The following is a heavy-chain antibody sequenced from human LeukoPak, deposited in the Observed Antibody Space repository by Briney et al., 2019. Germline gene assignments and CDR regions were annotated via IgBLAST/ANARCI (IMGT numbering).Heavy chain of an antibody. Sequence: PSETLSLTCTVSGGSISSYYWSWIRQPPGKGLEWIGYIYYSGSTSYNPSLKSRVTISVDTSKNQFSLKLSSVTAADTAVYYCARESQEKYYFDYWGQGTLVTVSS. V-gene: IGHV4-59*12. D-gene: IGHD5-24*01. CDR2: IYYSGST. CDR1: GGSISSYY. CDR3: ARESQEKYYFDY. J-gene: IGHJ4*02.